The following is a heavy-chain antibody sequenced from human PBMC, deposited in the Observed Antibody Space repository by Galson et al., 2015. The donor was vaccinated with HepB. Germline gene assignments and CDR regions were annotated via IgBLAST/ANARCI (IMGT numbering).Heavy chain of an antibody. D-gene: IGHD6-13*01. Sequence: LRLSCAASGFPFSGSAIPWVRQPSGKGLEWVGHIKSKASNYATAYTMSLKGRVTISRDDSRNTAYLHMKRLRTEDTAVYYCARLGDLSGYSSSWGQGTLVTVSS. CDR2: IKSKASNYAT. CDR1: GFPFSGSA. CDR3: ARLGDLSGYSSS. J-gene: IGHJ4*02. V-gene: IGHV3-73*01.